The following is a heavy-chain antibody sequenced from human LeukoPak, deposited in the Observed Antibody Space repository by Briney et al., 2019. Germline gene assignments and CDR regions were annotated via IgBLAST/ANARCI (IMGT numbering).Heavy chain of an antibody. V-gene: IGHV3-43D*03. CDR1: GFTFDDYA. J-gene: IGHJ4*02. D-gene: IGHD1-26*01. CDR2: ISWDGGST. CDR3: AKDRGSGSYFDY. Sequence: GGSLRLSCAASGFTFDDYAMHWVRQAPGKGLEWVSLISWDGGSTYYADSVKGRFTISRDNSKNSLYLQMYSLRAEDTALYYCAKDRGSGSYFDYWGQGTLVTVSS.